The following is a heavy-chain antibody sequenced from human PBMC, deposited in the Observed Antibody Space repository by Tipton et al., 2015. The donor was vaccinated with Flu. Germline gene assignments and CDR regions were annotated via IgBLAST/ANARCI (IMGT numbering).Heavy chain of an antibody. J-gene: IGHJ1*01. CDR2: IYSSGST. CDR1: GASISSRSYY. CDR3: AREKDSSGSEYFQH. D-gene: IGHD6-19*01. V-gene: IGHV4-39*07. Sequence: TLSLTCTVSGASISSRSYYWGWIRQPPGKGLEWIGCIYSSGSTYYNPSLKSRVTISLDTSKNQFSLKLSSVTAADTAVYYCAREKDSSGSEYFQHWGQGTLVTVPS.